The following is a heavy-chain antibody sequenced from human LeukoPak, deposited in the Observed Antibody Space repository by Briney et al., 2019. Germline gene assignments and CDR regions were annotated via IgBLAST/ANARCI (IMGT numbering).Heavy chain of an antibody. J-gene: IGHJ4*02. V-gene: IGHV1-2*02. CDR3: ARDFSFGVVIIPSYYFDY. CDR2: INPKSGGT. CDR1: GYTFSDYY. D-gene: IGHD3-3*01. Sequence: GASVKVSCKASGYTFSDYYMHWVRQAPGQGLEWMGWINPKSGGTNYAQKFQGRVTMTRDTSISTAYMELSRLRSDDTAVYYCARDFSFGVVIIPSYYFDYWGQGTLVTVSS.